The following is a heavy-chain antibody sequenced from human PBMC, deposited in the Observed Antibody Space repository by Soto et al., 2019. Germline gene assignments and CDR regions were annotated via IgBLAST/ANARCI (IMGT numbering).Heavy chain of an antibody. Sequence: SETLSLTCTVSGGSISSYYWSWIRQPPGKGLEWIGYIYYSGSTNYNPSLKSRVTISVDTSKNQFSLKLSSVTAADTAVYYCARDSPTSSAVAISHFDYWGQGTLVTVSS. CDR3: ARDSPTSSAVAISHFDY. CDR1: GGSISSYY. V-gene: IGHV4-59*01. J-gene: IGHJ4*02. CDR2: IYYSGST. D-gene: IGHD6-19*01.